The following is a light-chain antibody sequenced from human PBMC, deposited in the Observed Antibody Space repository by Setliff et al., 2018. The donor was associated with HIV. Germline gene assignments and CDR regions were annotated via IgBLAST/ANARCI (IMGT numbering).Light chain of an antibody. CDR3: CSYADSGTYL. Sequence: QSALTQPRSVSGSPGQSVTISCTGTSSDVGGYRLVSWYQQHPGKAPKLIISEVNKRPSGVSNRFSGSKSGTSASLTISGLQAEDEADYYCCSYADSGTYLFGTGTKVTVL. CDR2: EVN. CDR1: SSDVGGYRL. J-gene: IGLJ1*01. V-gene: IGLV2-23*02.